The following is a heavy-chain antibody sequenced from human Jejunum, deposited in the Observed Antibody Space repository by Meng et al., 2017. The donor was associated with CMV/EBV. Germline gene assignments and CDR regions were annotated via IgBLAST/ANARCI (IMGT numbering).Heavy chain of an antibody. V-gene: IGHV4-61*01. D-gene: IGHD5-24*01. Sequence: TVSCGSVSSGSYYWSWIRQPPGKGLEWIGYIYYSGSTNYNPSLKSRVTISVDTSKNQFSLKLSSVTAADTAVYYCARVGDGYNFDYWGQGTLVTVSS. CDR2: IYYSGST. CDR1: CGSVSSGSYY. CDR3: ARVGDGYNFDY. J-gene: IGHJ4*02.